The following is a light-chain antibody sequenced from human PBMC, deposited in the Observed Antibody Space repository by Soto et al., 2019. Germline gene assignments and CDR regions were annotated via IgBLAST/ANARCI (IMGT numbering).Light chain of an antibody. CDR3: AAWDDTLRGYV. CDR2: NND. Sequence: QSVLTQPPSASAAPGQRVTISCSGRTSNIGDSTVNWYQQLPGAAPKLLIYNNDQRPSGVPDRFSGSKSGTSASLAISGLRSEDEADYYCAAWDDTLRGYVFARGTNAT. CDR1: TSNIGDST. V-gene: IGLV1-44*01. J-gene: IGLJ1*01.